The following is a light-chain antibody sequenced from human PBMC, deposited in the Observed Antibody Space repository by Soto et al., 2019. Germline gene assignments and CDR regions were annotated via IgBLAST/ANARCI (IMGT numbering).Light chain of an antibody. Sequence: DIQMTQSPSSLFASVGDRVTITCRASQTISTYLNWYQQKPGKAPKLLIYAASSLQSGVPSRFSGSGYGTEFTLTINSLQPEDFATYYCQESYTTPVTFGQGTRLEIK. J-gene: IGKJ2*01. CDR1: QTISTY. CDR3: QESYTTPVT. V-gene: IGKV1-39*01. CDR2: AAS.